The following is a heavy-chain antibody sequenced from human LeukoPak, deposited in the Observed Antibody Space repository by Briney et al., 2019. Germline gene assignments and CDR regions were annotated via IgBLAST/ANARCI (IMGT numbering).Heavy chain of an antibody. Sequence: GGSLRLSCAASGFTFSSHAMSWVRQAPEKGLEWVSIISSSGGTTYYADSVKGRFTISRDNSKNTLYLQMNSLRAEDTAVYYCARVRRSCSGGSCYSFNYWGQGTLVTVSS. V-gene: IGHV3-23*01. J-gene: IGHJ4*02. D-gene: IGHD2-15*01. CDR3: ARVRRSCSGGSCYSFNY. CDR1: GFTFSSHA. CDR2: ISSSGGTT.